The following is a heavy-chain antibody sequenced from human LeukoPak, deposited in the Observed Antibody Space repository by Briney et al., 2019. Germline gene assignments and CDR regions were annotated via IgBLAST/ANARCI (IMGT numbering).Heavy chain of an antibody. J-gene: IGHJ4*02. Sequence: GGSLRLSCAASGFTFSTYAMSWVRQAPGKGLEWVSAISYSGGSTYYADSVKGRFTISRDNSKNALYMQMNSLRAEDTAVYYCAKDQRSIAVAGYFDYWGQGTLVTVSS. CDR3: AKDQRSIAVAGYFDY. CDR2: ISYSGGST. D-gene: IGHD6-19*01. CDR1: GFTFSTYA. V-gene: IGHV3-23*01.